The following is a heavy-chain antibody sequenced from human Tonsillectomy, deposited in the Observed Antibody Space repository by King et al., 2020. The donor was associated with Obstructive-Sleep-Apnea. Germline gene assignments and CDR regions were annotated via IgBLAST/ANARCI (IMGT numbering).Heavy chain of an antibody. D-gene: IGHD3-10*01. J-gene: IGHJ4*02. CDR1: GYTFSSYG. V-gene: IGHV1-18*04. Sequence: QLVQSGAEVKKPGASVKVSCKASGYTFSSYGISWVRQAPGQGLEWMGWINTPDAKINYRQKFQGRVTMTTDTATSTAYMELRSLGSDDTAVYYCARGGVLRGVPIDYWGQGTLVTVSS. CDR3: ARGGVLRGVPIDY. CDR2: INTPDAKI.